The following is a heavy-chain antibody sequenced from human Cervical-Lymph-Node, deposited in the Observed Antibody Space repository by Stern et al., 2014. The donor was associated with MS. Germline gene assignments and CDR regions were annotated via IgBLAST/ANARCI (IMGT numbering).Heavy chain of an antibody. CDR2: IYPGDSDT. CDR3: ARRLYYYAPFDP. Sequence: GYSFTSYWIGWVRQMPGKGLEWMGIIYPGDSDTRYSPSFQGQVTISADKSISTAYLQWSSLKASDTAMYYCARRLYYYAPFDPWGQGTLFTVSS. J-gene: IGHJ5*02. V-gene: IGHV5-51*01. CDR1: GYSFTSYW. D-gene: IGHD3-10*01.